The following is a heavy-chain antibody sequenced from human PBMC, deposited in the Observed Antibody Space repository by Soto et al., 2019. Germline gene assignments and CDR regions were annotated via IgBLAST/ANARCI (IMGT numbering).Heavy chain of an antibody. CDR1: GFTFSSHT. J-gene: IGHJ4*02. Sequence: EVDLVESGGGLAKPGGALGLSCTDSGFTFSSHTMNWVRQAPGKGLEWVSSISATGSDIYYGDSVMGRFTISRDNAKNSLYLPLNNLRVEDTAVYYCARGYDVVRVPVAIRVGYFDHWGQGTVVTVSS. V-gene: IGHV3-21*01. D-gene: IGHD3-16*01. CDR2: ISATGSDI. CDR3: ARGYDVVRVPVAIRVGYFDH.